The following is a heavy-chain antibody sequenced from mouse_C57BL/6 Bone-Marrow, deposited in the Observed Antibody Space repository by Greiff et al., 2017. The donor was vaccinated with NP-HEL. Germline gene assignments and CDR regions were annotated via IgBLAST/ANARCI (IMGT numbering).Heavy chain of an antibody. J-gene: IGHJ2*01. Sequence: EVNVVESGGDLVKPGGSLKLSCAASGFTFSSYGMSWVRQTPDKRLEWVATISSGGSYTYYPDSVKGRFTISRDNAKNPLYLQMSSLKSEDTAMYYCARHGGSSFDYWGQGTTLTVSS. V-gene: IGHV5-6*01. D-gene: IGHD1-1*01. CDR3: ARHGGSSFDY. CDR1: GFTFSSYG. CDR2: ISSGGSYT.